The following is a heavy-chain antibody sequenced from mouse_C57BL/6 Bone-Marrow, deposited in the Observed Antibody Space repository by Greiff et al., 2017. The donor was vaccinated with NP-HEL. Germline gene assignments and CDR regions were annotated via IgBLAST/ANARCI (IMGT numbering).Heavy chain of an antibody. CDR3: ARDARGRHYAMDY. CDR1: GFTFSSYA. D-gene: IGHD3-3*01. J-gene: IGHJ4*01. V-gene: IGHV5-4*01. Sequence: EVKLVESGGGLVKPGGSLKLSCAASGFTFSSYAMSWVRQTPEKRLEWVATISDGGSYTYYPDNVKGRFTISRDNAKNNLYLQMSHLKSEDTAMYYCARDARGRHYAMDYWGQGTSVTVSS. CDR2: ISDGGSYT.